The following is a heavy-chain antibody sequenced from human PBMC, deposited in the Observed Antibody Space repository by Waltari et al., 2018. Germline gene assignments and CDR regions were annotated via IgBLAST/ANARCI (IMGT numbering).Heavy chain of an antibody. Sequence: EVQLVESGGGLVQPGGSLRLSCAASGFTFNNYTMNWVRKGPGKGLEWVSYISSDNTVYYADSVKGRFTISRDNAKNSVYLQMNSLRAEDTAVYFCARRLDYWGQGTLVTVSS. J-gene: IGHJ4*02. CDR2: ISSDNTV. CDR1: GFTFNNYT. D-gene: IGHD2-21*02. CDR3: ARRLDY. V-gene: IGHV3-48*04.